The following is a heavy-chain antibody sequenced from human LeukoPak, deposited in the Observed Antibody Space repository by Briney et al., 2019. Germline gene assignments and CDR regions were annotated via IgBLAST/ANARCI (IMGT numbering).Heavy chain of an antibody. D-gene: IGHD2/OR15-2a*01. J-gene: IGHJ4*02. CDR2: IHPNSGGT. V-gene: IGHV1-2*02. CDR1: GYTFTGYY. CDR3: ARGAILEWPFGLLLWAFDY. Sequence: GASVKVSCKASGYTFTGYYMHWVRQAPGQGLEWMGWIHPNSGGTNYAQKFQGRVTMTRDTSISTAYMELSRLRSDDTAVYYCARGAILEWPFGLLLWAFDYWGQGTLVTVSS.